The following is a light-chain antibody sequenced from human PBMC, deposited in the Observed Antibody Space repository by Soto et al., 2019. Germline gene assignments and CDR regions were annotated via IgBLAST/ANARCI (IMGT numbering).Light chain of an antibody. CDR1: SSDVGGYNY. V-gene: IGLV2-14*01. Sequence: QSVLTQPASVSGSPGQSITISCTGTSSDVGGYNYVSWYQQHPGKAPKLLIYDVSNRPSGISDRFSGSKSGNTASLTISGLQADDEADYYCSSYTTISTPSYVFGTGTKVTVL. J-gene: IGLJ1*01. CDR3: SSYTTISTPSYV. CDR2: DVS.